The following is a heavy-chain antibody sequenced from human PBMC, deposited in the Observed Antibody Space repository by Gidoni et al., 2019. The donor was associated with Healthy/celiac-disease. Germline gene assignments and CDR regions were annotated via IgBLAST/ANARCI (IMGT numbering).Heavy chain of an antibody. V-gene: IGHV3-30-3*01. CDR2: ISYDGSNK. Sequence: QVQLVESGGGVVQPGRSLRLSCAASGFTFSSYAMHWVRQAPGKGLEWVAVISYDGSNKYYADSVKGRFTISRDNSKNTLYLQMNSLRAEDTAVYYCARDSGELGHDYWGQGTLVTVSS. D-gene: IGHD7-27*01. CDR3: ARDSGELGHDY. CDR1: GFTFSSYA. J-gene: IGHJ4*02.